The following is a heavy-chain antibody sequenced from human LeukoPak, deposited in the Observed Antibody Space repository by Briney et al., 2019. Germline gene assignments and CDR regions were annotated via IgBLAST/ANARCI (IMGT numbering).Heavy chain of an antibody. J-gene: IGHJ5*02. CDR2: ISGSGGST. Sequence: GGSLRLTCATSRFTLTNTPVTWIRQAPGRGLEWVSTISGSGGSTYYADSVKGRFTISRDNSKNTLYLQMNSLRAEHTAVYYRPQDVRPPLTTSDPRRQGPLVTVSS. CDR3: PQDVRPPLTTSDP. D-gene: IGHD4-11*01. V-gene: IGHV3-23*01. CDR1: RFTLTNTP.